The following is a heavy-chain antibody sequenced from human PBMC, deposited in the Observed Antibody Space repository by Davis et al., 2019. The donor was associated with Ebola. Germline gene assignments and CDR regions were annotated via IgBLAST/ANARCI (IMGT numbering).Heavy chain of an antibody. V-gene: IGHV1-18*04. CDR1: GYSLTSYG. J-gene: IGHJ4*02. CDR2: ISAYNGNT. Sequence: ASVKVSCKASGYSLTSYGISWVRQAPGQGLEWMGWISAYNGNTNYAQKLQGRVTMTRDTSTTTAYMELTSLRSDDTAVYYCARSSFLDWLLTDYWGQGTLVTVSS. D-gene: IGHD3/OR15-3a*01. CDR3: ARSSFLDWLLTDY.